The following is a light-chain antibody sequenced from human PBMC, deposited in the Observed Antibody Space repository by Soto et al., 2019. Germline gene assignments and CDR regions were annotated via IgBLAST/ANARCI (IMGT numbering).Light chain of an antibody. CDR3: QKYNTF. J-gene: IGKJ4*01. V-gene: IGKV1-5*03. Sequence: DIQMTQSPSTLSASVGDRVTITCRASQSISNWLAWYQQKPGKAPKLLIYKASSLESGVPSRFSGSGSGTEFTLTISSLQPEDFATYYCQKYNTFFGGGIKVEIK. CDR1: QSISNW. CDR2: KAS.